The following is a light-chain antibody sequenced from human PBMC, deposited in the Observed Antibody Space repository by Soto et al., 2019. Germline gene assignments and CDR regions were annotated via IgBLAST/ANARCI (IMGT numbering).Light chain of an antibody. CDR2: DVS. CDR3: SSYTTSNTRQIV. Sequence: QSALTQPASVSGSPGQSITISCTGTSSDVGGYNYVSWYQHHPGKAPKLLIYDVSNRPSGISNRFSGSKSDNTASLTISGLQSEDGADYYCSSYTTSNTRQIVFGTGTKVTVL. V-gene: IGLV2-14*03. J-gene: IGLJ1*01. CDR1: SSDVGGYNY.